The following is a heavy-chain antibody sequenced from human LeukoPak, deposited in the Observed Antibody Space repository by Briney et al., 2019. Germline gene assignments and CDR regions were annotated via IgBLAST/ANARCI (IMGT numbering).Heavy chain of an antibody. Sequence: GASVRVSCKASGYTVTSYGISWVRQAPGQGLEWMGWISAYNGNTNYAQKLQGRVTMTTDTSTSTAYMELRSLRSDDTAVYYCARTLQAGRGYYAKGSWFDPWGQGTLVTVSS. CDR2: ISAYNGNT. CDR1: GYTVTSYG. D-gene: IGHD3-22*01. V-gene: IGHV1-18*01. J-gene: IGHJ5*02. CDR3: ARTLQAGRGYYAKGSWFDP.